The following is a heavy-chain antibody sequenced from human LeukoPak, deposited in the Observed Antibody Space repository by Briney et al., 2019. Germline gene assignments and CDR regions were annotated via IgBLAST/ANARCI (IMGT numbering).Heavy chain of an antibody. V-gene: IGHV3-23*01. D-gene: IGHD3-10*01. CDR1: GFTFSNYA. Sequence: PGGSLRLSCAASGFTFSNYAMSWVRQAPGKGREWFSAITDSGGDTYYADSVKGRFTISRDNSKNTLDLQMSSLRAEDTAVYYCAKVPSGVNYYGSGSYPYYMDVWGKGTTVTVSS. J-gene: IGHJ6*03. CDR2: ITDSGGDT. CDR3: AKVPSGVNYYGSGSYPYYMDV.